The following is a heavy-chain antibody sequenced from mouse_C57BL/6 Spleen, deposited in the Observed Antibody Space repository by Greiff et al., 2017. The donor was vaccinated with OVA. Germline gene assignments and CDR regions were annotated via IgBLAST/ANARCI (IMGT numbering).Heavy chain of an antibody. J-gene: IGHJ2*01. Sequence: QVQLQQPGAELVRPGSSVKLSCKASGYTFTSYWMHWVKQRPIQGLEWIGNIDPSDSETQYNQKFKDKATLTVDKSSSTAYMQLSSLTSEDSAVYYCARDSNYDYWGQGTTLTVSS. D-gene: IGHD2-5*01. CDR1: GYTFTSYW. V-gene: IGHV1-52*01. CDR2: IDPSDSET. CDR3: ARDSNYDY.